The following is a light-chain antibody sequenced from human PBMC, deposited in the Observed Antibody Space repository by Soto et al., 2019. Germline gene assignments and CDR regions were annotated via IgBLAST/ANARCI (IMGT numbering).Light chain of an antibody. CDR3: QQYKKLPL. J-gene: IGKJ5*01. Sequence: MTQSPATLSASAGERLTLSCRTSHSVNSHVAWYQQKPCQAPRLLPYGASTRATGIPVRFSGTGFGTEFTLTSSSLQSEDFAVYYCQQYKKLPLFGQGTRLEI. V-gene: IGKV3-15*01. CDR2: GAS. CDR1: HSVNSH.